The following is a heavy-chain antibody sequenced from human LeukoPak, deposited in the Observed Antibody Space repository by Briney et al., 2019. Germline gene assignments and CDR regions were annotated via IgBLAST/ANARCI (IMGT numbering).Heavy chain of an antibody. Sequence: GESLKISCKGSGYSFSTYWIGWVRQMPGKGLEWMGIIYPGDSDTRYSPSFQGQVTISADTSISTAYLQWSSLKASDTAMYYCARPPRSGSWRQFDYWGQGTLVTVSS. J-gene: IGHJ4*02. CDR1: GYSFSTYW. CDR2: IYPGDSDT. V-gene: IGHV5-51*01. CDR3: ARPPRSGSWRQFDY. D-gene: IGHD6-13*01.